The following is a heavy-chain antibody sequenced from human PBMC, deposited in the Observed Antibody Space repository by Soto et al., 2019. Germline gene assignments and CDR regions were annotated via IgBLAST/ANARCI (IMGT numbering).Heavy chain of an antibody. Sequence: PSETLSFTCTVSGGSISSSIYYWGWIRHPPGKGLEWTGSIYYSGITYYNPSLKSRVTISVDTSKNQFSLKLSSVTAADTAVYYCARRRDYTTIFGVVYGMDVWGQGTTVTVSS. J-gene: IGHJ6*02. CDR2: IYYSGIT. D-gene: IGHD3-3*01. CDR1: GGSISSSIYY. CDR3: ARRRDYTTIFGVVYGMDV. V-gene: IGHV4-39*01.